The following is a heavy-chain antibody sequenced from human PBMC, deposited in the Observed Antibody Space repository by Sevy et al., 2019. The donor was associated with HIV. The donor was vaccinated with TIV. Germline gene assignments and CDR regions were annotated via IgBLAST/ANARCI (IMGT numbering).Heavy chain of an antibody. CDR3: AEAFGGVIAYYYYYGMDV. D-gene: IGHD3-16*02. CDR2: INPNSGGT. Sequence: ASVKVSCKASGYTFTGYYMHWVRQAPGQGLEWMGWINPNSGGTNYAQKFQGRVTMTRDTSISTAYMELSRLRSDDTAVYYCAEAFGGVIAYYYYYGMDVWGQGTTVTVSS. J-gene: IGHJ6*02. V-gene: IGHV1-2*02. CDR1: GYTFTGYY.